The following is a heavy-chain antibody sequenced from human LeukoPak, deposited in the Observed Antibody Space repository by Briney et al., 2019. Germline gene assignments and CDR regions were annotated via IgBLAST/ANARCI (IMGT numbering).Heavy chain of an antibody. V-gene: IGHV3-7*01. Sequence: PGGSLRLSCAAPGFTFSSYWMSWVRQAPGKGLEWVANIKQDGSEEYYVDSVKGRFTISRDNAKNSLYLQMNSLRAEDTAVYYCARDDNWNYVSNYWGQGTLVTVSS. CDR3: ARDDNWNYVSNY. CDR1: GFTFSSYW. CDR2: IKQDGSEE. J-gene: IGHJ4*02. D-gene: IGHD1-7*01.